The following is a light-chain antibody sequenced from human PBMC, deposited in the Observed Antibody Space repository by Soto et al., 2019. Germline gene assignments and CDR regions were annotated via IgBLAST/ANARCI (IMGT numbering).Light chain of an antibody. J-gene: IGKJ1*01. CDR1: QSVSNY. V-gene: IGKV3-11*01. Sequence: EIVLTQSPATLSLSPGERATLSCRASQSVSNYLAWYQQNPRQAPRLLIYDASTRATGIPARFSCSGCGSDFNLTISSLEPEDFAVYYCQQRNNWPTWTFGQGTKVEIK. CDR3: QQRNNWPTWT. CDR2: DAS.